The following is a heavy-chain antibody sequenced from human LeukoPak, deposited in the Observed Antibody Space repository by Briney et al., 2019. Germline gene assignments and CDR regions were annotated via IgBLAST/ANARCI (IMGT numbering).Heavy chain of an antibody. CDR1: GYTFTTYN. V-gene: IGHV1-18*01. CDR3: ASLKNYYDSSGYLVTDAFDI. D-gene: IGHD3-22*01. CDR2: ISGYNGNT. Sequence: ASVKVSCKASGYTFTTYNINWVRQAPGQGLEWMGWISGYNGNTNYAQKLQGRVTMTTDTSTSTAYMELRSLKSDDTAVYYCASLKNYYDSSGYLVTDAFDIWGQGTMVTVSP. J-gene: IGHJ3*02.